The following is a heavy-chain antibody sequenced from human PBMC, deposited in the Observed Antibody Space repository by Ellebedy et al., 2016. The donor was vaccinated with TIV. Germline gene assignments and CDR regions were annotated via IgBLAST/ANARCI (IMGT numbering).Heavy chain of an antibody. J-gene: IGHJ6*02. CDR3: ALIEGFVPMDV. CDR2: ISSSSSTI. V-gene: IGHV3-48*01. CDR1: GFTFSSYS. Sequence: GGSLRLXXAASGFTFSSYSMNWVRQAPGKGLEWVSYISSSSSTIYYADSVKGRFTISRDNAKNSLYLQMNSLRAEDTAVYYCALIEGFVPMDVWGQGTTVTVSS. D-gene: IGHD6-6*01.